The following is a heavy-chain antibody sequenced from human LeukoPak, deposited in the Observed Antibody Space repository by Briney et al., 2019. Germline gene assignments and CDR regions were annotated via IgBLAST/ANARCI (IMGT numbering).Heavy chain of an antibody. CDR2: IRSKAKSYAT. Sequence: GGSLRLSCAASGFTFSGSAMHWVRQASGRGLEWVGRIRSKAKSYATAYAESVKGRFTISRDDSKNTAYLQMNSLKTEDTAVYYCTSYGSGNPDFDSWGHGTLVTVSS. J-gene: IGHJ4*01. D-gene: IGHD3-10*01. CDR1: GFTFSGSA. CDR3: TSYGSGNPDFDS. V-gene: IGHV3-73*01.